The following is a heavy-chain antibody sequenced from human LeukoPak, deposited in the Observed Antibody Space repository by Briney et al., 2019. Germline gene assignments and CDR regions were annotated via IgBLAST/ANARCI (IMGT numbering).Heavy chain of an antibody. J-gene: IGHJ4*02. CDR2: ISSSSSYI. D-gene: IGHD4-11*01. CDR3: ARVGTVTTSFDY. Sequence: GGSLRLSCAASGFTFSSYSMNWVRQAPGKGLEWVSSISSSSSYIYYADSVKGRFTISRDNAKNSLYLQMNSLRAEDTAVYHCARVGTVTTSFDYWGQGTLVTVSS. CDR1: GFTFSSYS. V-gene: IGHV3-21*01.